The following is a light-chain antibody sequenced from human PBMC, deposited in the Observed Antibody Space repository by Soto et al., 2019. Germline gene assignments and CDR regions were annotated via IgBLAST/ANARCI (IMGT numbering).Light chain of an antibody. CDR2: DVS. CDR1: SCDVGGYNC. V-gene: IGLV2-14*03. Sequence: QSVLTQPASVSGSPGQSITISCTGTSCDVGGYNCVSWYQQHPGKAPKLMIYDVSHRPSGVSNRFSGSMSGSTASLTISGLQAEDEADYSCTSYTSSSAPYVFGTGTKLTVL. J-gene: IGLJ1*01. CDR3: TSYTSSSAPYV.